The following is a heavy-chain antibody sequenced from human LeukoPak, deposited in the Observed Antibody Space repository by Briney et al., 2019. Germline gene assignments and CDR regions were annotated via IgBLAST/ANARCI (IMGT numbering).Heavy chain of an antibody. V-gene: IGHV4-38-2*02. J-gene: IGHJ2*01. Sequence: PSETLSLTCTVSGYSISSGYYWGWIRQPPGKGLEWIGSIYHSGSTNYNPSLKSRVTISVDTSKNQFSLKLSSVTAADTAVYYCARLGGLNSGSSPGWYFDLWGRGTLVTVSS. CDR2: IYHSGST. CDR1: GYSISSGYY. D-gene: IGHD1-26*01. CDR3: ARLGGLNSGSSPGWYFDL.